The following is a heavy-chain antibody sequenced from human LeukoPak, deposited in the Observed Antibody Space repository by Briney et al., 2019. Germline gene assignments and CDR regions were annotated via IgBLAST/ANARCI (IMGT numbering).Heavy chain of an antibody. J-gene: IGHJ4*02. D-gene: IGHD3-10*01. CDR2: ISYDGSNK. Sequence: GGSLRLSCAASGFTFSSYAMPWVRQAPGKGLEWVAVISYDGSNKYYADSVKGRFTISRDNSKNTLYLQMNSLRAEDTAVYYCARAPGSALLDYWGQGTLVTVSS. CDR1: GFTFSSYA. V-gene: IGHV3-30-3*01. CDR3: ARAPGSALLDY.